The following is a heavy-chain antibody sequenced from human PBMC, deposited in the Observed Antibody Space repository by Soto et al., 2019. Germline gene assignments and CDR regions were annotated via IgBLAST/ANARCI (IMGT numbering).Heavy chain of an antibody. Sequence: QVQLVESGGGVVQPGRSLRLSCAASGFTFSYYGMHWVRQAPGKGLEWVAVIWYDGSNKYYADSVKGRFTISRDNSKNTLYLQMNSLRAEDTAVYYCARDLEGTFDYWGQGTLVTVSS. CDR2: IWYDGSNK. CDR1: GFTFSYYG. J-gene: IGHJ4*02. CDR3: ARDLEGTFDY. D-gene: IGHD1-1*01. V-gene: IGHV3-33*01.